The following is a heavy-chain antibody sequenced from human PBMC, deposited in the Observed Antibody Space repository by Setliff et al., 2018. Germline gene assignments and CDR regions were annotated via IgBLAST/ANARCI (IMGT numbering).Heavy chain of an antibody. CDR3: ARRETYYNFWSGYYDY. V-gene: IGHV4-39*07. D-gene: IGHD3-3*01. CDR2: IYYSGST. J-gene: IGHJ4*02. Sequence: SATLSLTCTVSGGSISSSSYYWGWIRQPPGKGLEWIGSIYYSGSTYYNPSLKSRVTISVDTSKNQFSLKLSSVTAADTAVYYCARRETYYNFWSGYYDYWGQGTLVTVSS. CDR1: GGSISSSSYY.